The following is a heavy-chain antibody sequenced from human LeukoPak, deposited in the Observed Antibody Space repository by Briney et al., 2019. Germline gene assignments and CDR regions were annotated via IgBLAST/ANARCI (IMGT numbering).Heavy chain of an antibody. J-gene: IGHJ4*02. CDR1: GGSISSSIYY. V-gene: IGHV4-61*01. CDR2: IYYGGTT. CDR3: ARGGGDFWNGYFGFCDS. Sequence: SETLSLTCIVSGGSISSSIYYWSWIRQSPGKGLEWIGYIYYGGTTNYNPSLKSRVTISVDTSKNQFSLRLSSVTAAGTALYYCARGGGDFWNGYFGFCDSWGQGTLVTVSS. D-gene: IGHD3-3*01.